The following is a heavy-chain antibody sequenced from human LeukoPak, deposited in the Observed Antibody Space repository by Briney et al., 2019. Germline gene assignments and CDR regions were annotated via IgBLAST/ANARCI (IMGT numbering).Heavy chain of an antibody. D-gene: IGHD3-22*01. CDR3: ARVPRTYYYDSSGYSVGMDV. J-gene: IGHJ6*02. V-gene: IGHV1-69*04. CDR1: GYTFTSYG. Sequence: GASVKVSCKASGYTFTSYGISWVRQAPGQGLEWMGRIIPILGIANYAQKFQGRVTITADKSTSTAYMELSSLRSEDTAVYYCARVPRTYYYDSSGYSVGMDVWGQGTTVTVSS. CDR2: IIPILGIA.